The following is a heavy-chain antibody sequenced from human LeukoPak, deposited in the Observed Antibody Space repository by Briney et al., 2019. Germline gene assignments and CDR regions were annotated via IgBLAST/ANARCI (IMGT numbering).Heavy chain of an antibody. CDR2: INHSGST. J-gene: IGHJ4*02. Sequence: KTSETLSLTCAVYGGSFSGYYWSWIRQPPGKGLEWIGEINHSGSTNYNPSLKSRVTISVDTSKNQFSLKLSSVTAADTAVYYCAGVGWRRYSYGYPGSYYFDYWGQGTLVTVSS. CDR1: GGSFSGYY. V-gene: IGHV4-34*01. CDR3: AGVGWRRYSYGYPGSYYFDY. D-gene: IGHD5-18*01.